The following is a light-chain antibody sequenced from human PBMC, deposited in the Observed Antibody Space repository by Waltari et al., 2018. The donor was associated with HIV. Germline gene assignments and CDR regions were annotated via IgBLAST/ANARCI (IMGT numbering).Light chain of an antibody. V-gene: IGKV1-5*03. CDR2: RAT. CDR1: QTVGDW. J-gene: IGKJ1*01. CDR3: HQYSDYLGS. Sequence: DIHMTQSPPTLPPSAGDRANITCRASQTVGDWLAWYQQKPGEAPSLLIYRATDVESGVPSRFSGSASGTDFTLAIDSLHPDDFATYYCHQYSDYLGSFGQGTRVELK.